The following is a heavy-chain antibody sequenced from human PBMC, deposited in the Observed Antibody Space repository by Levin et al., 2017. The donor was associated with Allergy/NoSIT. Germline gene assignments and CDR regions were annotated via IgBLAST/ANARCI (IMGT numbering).Heavy chain of an antibody. CDR2: ISYDGSNK. CDR1: GFTFSSYG. Sequence: GGSLRLSCAASGFTFSSYGMHWVRQAPGKGLEWVAVISYDGSNKYYADSVKGRFTISRDNSKNTLYLQMNSLRAEDTAVYYCAKDRDSSWRSPYYYYGMDVWGQGTTVTVSS. CDR3: AKDRDSSWRSPYYYYGMDV. J-gene: IGHJ6*02. V-gene: IGHV3-30*18. D-gene: IGHD6-13*01.